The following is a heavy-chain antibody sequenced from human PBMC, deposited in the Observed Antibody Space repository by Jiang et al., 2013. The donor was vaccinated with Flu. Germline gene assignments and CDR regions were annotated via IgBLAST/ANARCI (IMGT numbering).Heavy chain of an antibody. J-gene: IGHJ6*02. CDR3: ARAEGKYWEPYYYYYGMDV. CDR2: IYYSGST. V-gene: IGHV4-59*01. Sequence: GPGLVKPSETLSLTCTVSGGSISSYYWSWIRQPPGKGLEWIGYIYYSGSTNYNPSLKSRVTISVDTSKNQFSLKLSSVTAADTAVYYCARAEGKYWEPYYYYYGMDVWGQGTTVTVSS. D-gene: IGHD1-26*01. CDR1: GGSISSYY.